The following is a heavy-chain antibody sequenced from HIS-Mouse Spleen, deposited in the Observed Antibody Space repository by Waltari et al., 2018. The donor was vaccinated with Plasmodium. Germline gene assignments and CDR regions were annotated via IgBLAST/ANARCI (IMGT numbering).Heavy chain of an antibody. D-gene: IGHD2-2*01. CDR3: ARVGYCSSTSCYSYYYYGMDV. CDR2: ISYDGSNK. Sequence: QVQLVESGGGVVQPGRSLRLSCAASGFTFSSYAMHWVRQAPGKGLEWVAVISYDGSNKYYADSVKGRFTISRDNSKNTLYLQMNSLRAEDTAVYYCARVGYCSSTSCYSYYYYGMDVWGQGTTVTVSS. CDR1: GFTFSSYA. V-gene: IGHV3-30*04. J-gene: IGHJ6*02.